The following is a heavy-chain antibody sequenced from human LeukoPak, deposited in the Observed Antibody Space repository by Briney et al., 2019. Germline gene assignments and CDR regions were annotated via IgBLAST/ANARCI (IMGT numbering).Heavy chain of an antibody. V-gene: IGHV4-34*01. Sequence: LRLSCAASGLTFNDYYMSRIRHPPGKGLEWIGEINHNGYTNYNPSLESRVTISVDTSKNQCSLKVYSLTAADTAVYFCARAGTGDRSAVFDYWGQEILVTVSS. CDR1: GLTFNDYY. CDR3: ARAGTGDRSAVFDY. CDR2: INHNGYT. J-gene: IGHJ4*02. D-gene: IGHD7-27*01.